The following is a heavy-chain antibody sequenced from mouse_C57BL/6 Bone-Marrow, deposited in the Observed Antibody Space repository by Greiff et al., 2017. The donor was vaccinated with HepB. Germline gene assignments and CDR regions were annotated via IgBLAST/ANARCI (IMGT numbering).Heavy chain of an antibody. CDR2: ISSGGSYT. CDR3: AINGLPWFAY. V-gene: IGHV5-6*01. CDR1: GFTFSSYG. J-gene: IGHJ3*01. Sequence: EVKLMESGGDLVKPGGSLKLSCAASGFTFSSYGMSWVRQTPDKRLEWVATISSGGSYTYYPDSVKGRFTISRDNAKNTLYLQMSSLKSEDTAMYYCAINGLPWFAYWGQGTLVTVSA.